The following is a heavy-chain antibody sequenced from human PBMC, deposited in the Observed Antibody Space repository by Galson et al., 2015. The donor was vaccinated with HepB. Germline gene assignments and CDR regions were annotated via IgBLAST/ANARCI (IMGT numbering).Heavy chain of an antibody. D-gene: IGHD2-21*02. Sequence: SLRLSCAASGFTFSSYGMHWVRQAPGKGLEWVAVISYDGSNKYYADSVKGRFTISRDNSKNTLYLQMNSLRAEDTAVYYCAKDVKRVVTATKRADGGAFDIWGQGTMVTVSS. CDR3: AKDVKRVVTATKRADGGAFDI. V-gene: IGHV3-30*18. J-gene: IGHJ3*02. CDR2: ISYDGSNK. CDR1: GFTFSSYG.